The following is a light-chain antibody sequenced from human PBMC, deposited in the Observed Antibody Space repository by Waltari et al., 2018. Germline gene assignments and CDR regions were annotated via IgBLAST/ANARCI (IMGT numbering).Light chain of an antibody. CDR2: DTF. J-gene: IGKJ2*03. CDR3: LQYSSATYS. CDR1: QVINNY. Sequence: DIQMTQSPSSLSASVGDRVTITCRASQVINNYLNWYQQKPGKAPKRLIYDTFGLQSGVPSRFSGSGSGTLFTLTITSLQPEDFATYYCLQYSSATYSFGQGTKVEIK. V-gene: IGKV1-17*01.